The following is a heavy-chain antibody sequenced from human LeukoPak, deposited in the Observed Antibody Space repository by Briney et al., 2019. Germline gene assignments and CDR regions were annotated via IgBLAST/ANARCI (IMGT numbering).Heavy chain of an antibody. J-gene: IGHJ6*03. CDR3: ARDPYSGGYSSYYYYYMDV. Sequence: GGSLRLSCAASGFTFSSYWMSWVRQAPGKGLEWVANIKQDGSEKYYVDSVKGRFTISRDNAKNSLYLQMNSLRAEDTAVYYCARDPYSGGYSSYYYYYMDVWGKGTTVTVSS. D-gene: IGHD1-26*01. CDR1: GFTFSSYW. CDR2: IKQDGSEK. V-gene: IGHV3-7*01.